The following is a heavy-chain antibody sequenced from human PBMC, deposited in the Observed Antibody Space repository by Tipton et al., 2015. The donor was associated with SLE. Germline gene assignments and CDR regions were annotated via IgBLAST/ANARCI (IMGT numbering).Heavy chain of an antibody. CDR2: INIDGGTT. CDR1: GSTFSRYW. CDR3: AAGREQTTGSDP. J-gene: IGHJ5*02. Sequence: SLRLSCAASGSTFSRYWMHWVRQAPGKGLVWVSRINIDGGTTSYVDSVEGRFTISRDNAKNTLYLQMNSLRAEDTAVYYCAAGREQTTGSDPWAREPWSPSPQ. V-gene: IGHV3-74*01. D-gene: IGHD1/OR15-1a*01.